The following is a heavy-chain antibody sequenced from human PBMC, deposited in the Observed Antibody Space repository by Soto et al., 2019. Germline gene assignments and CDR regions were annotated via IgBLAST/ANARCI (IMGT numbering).Heavy chain of an antibody. V-gene: IGHV3-23*01. CDR1: GFTFSSYV. D-gene: IGHD1-26*01. Sequence: PGGSLRHYCAVSGFTFSSYVMSWVRQPPGKGLGWVSSISGNGVSTYGADSVKGRITISRDNSKNTFHLQMNSLSDEDTAVYYCANARGGALRGRWMHLGPRGQGSWGTASS. CDR2: ISGNGVST. J-gene: IGHJ4*02. CDR3: ANARGGALRGRWMHLGP.